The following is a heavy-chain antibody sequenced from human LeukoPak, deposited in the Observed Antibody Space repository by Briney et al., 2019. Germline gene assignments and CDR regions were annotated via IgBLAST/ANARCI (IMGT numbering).Heavy chain of an antibody. D-gene: IGHD3-22*01. J-gene: IGHJ6*03. CDR3: TRGSIAYYYMDV. Sequence: SEPLSLTCTVSGGSIIISYWIWIRQPPGKGMGWMGNIYYSGSTNYIPSLKSRVTISVDTSKNQFSLKLSSVTAADTAVYYCTRGSIAYYYMDVWGKGTTVTISS. CDR1: GGSIIISY. CDR2: IYYSGST. V-gene: IGHV4-59*01.